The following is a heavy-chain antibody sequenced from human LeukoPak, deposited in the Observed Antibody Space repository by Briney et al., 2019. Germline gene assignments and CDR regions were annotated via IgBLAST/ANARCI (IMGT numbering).Heavy chain of an antibody. D-gene: IGHD6-13*01. Sequence: GGSLRLSCAASGFIFSNYGMHWVRQAPGKGLDWVAVIWYDGSYKYYVESVKGRFTISRDNSKNTLYLQMNSLRAEDTAIYYCAKVVQYTASTGTGLDYWGQGTLVTVSS. CDR1: GFIFSNYG. V-gene: IGHV3-33*06. J-gene: IGHJ4*02. CDR2: IWYDGSYK. CDR3: AKVVQYTASTGTGLDY.